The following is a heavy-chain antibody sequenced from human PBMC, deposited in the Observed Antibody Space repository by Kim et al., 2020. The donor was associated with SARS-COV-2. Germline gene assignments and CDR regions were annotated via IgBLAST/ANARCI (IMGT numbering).Heavy chain of an antibody. D-gene: IGHD5-18*01. CDR2: INPNSGGT. V-gene: IGHV1-2*02. Sequence: ASVKVSCKASGYTFTGYYMHWVRQAPGQGLEWMGWINPNSGGTNYAQKFQGRVTMTRDTSISTAYMELSRLRSDDTAVYYCARVWVTAMDTSDYWGQGTLVTVSS. CDR1: GYTFTGYY. CDR3: ARVWVTAMDTSDY. J-gene: IGHJ4*02.